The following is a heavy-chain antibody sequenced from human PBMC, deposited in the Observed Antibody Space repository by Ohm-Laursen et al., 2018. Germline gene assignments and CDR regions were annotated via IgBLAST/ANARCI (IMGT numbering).Heavy chain of an antibody. CDR2: IIPIFGRA. CDR3: ARQATVPYNWFDP. J-gene: IGHJ5*02. V-gene: IGHV1-69*13. CDR1: GGTFSSYA. Sequence: GASVKVSCKASGGTFSSYAISWVRQAPGQGLEWMGGIIPIFGRANYAQKFQGRVTITADESTSTAYMELSSLKSEDTAVYYCARQATVPYNWFDPWGQGTLVTVSS. D-gene: IGHD4-17*01.